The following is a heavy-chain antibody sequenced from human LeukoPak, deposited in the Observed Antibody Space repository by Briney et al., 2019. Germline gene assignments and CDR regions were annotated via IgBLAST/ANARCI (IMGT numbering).Heavy chain of an antibody. CDR3: ARHRITGTTRAFDI. CDR2: IYPGDSDT. CDR1: GYSFTSYW. V-gene: IGHV5-51*01. Sequence: GESLQISCKGPGYSFTSYWIGWVRQLPGKGLEWMGIIYPGDSDTRYSPSFQGQVTISADKSISTAYLQWSSLKASDTAMYYCARHRITGTTRAFDIWGQGTMVTVSS. J-gene: IGHJ3*02. D-gene: IGHD1-7*01.